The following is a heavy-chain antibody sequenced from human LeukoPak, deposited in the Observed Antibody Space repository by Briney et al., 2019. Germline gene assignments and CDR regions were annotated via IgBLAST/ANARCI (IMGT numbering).Heavy chain of an antibody. V-gene: IGHV4-59*01. D-gene: IGHD5-24*01. CDR1: GGSISSYY. CDR2: IYYSGST. J-gene: IGHJ4*02. Sequence: SETLPLTCTVSGGSISSYYWSWIRQPPGKGLDWIGYIYYSGSTNYNPSLKSRVTISVDTSKNQFSLKLSSVTAADTAVYYCARVAVEMATYFDYWGQGTLVTVSS. CDR3: ARVAVEMATYFDY.